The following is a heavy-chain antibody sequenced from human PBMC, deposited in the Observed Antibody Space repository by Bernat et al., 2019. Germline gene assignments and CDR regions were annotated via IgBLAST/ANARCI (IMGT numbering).Heavy chain of an antibody. D-gene: IGHD3-10*01. CDR3: AREKGDMYYYGSGSYYLDY. CDR2: IWYDGSNK. J-gene: IGHJ4*02. Sequence: QVQLVESGGGVVQPGRSLRLSCAASGFTFSSYGMHWVRQAPGKGLEWVAVIWYDGSNKYYADSVKGRFTISRDNSKNTLYLQMNSLRAEDTAVYYGAREKGDMYYYGSGSYYLDYWGQGTLVTVSS. V-gene: IGHV3-33*01. CDR1: GFTFSSYG.